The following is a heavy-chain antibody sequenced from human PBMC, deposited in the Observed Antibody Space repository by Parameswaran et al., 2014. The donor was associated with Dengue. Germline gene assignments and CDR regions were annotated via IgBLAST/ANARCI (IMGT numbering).Heavy chain of an antibody. Sequence: WVRQAPGQGLEWMGWMNPNSGNAGYAQKFQGRVTMTRNTSISTAYMELSSLRSEDTAVYYCASFTVTTYWNYYYGMDVWGQGTTVTVSS. J-gene: IGHJ6*02. CDR2: MNPNSGNA. CDR3: ASFTVTTYWNYYYGMDV. D-gene: IGHD4-17*01. V-gene: IGHV1-8*01.